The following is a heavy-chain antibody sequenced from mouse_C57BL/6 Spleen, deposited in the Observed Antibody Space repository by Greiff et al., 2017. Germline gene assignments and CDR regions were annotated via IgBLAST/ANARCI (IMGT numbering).Heavy chain of an antibody. CDR1: GFTFSNYW. CDR3: TGDYGSTLDWYVEV. CDR2: LRLKSDNYAT. Sequence: DVKLQESGGGLVQPGGSMKLSCVASGFTFSNYWMNWVRQSPEKGLEWVAQLRLKSDNYATHYAESVKGRFTISRDDFKSSVYLQMNNLRAEDTGIYYCTGDYGSTLDWYVEVWGTGTTVTVSS. V-gene: IGHV6-3*01. D-gene: IGHD1-1*01. J-gene: IGHJ1*03.